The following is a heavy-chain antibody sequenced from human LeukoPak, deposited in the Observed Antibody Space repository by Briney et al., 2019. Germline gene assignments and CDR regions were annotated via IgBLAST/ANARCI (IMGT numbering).Heavy chain of an antibody. D-gene: IGHD1-26*01. CDR2: IDQSAAYT. CDR1: GFTFSSNA. Sequence: QTGGSLRRSCAASGFTFSSNAMGWVRQTPGKGLAWVSSIDQSAAYTYYADSVKGRFTISRDNSRNTLYLQMNSLRDEDTAIYYCAKRRVGAVAAFDFWGQGTMVTVSS. CDR3: AKRRVGAVAAFDF. J-gene: IGHJ3*01. V-gene: IGHV3-23*01.